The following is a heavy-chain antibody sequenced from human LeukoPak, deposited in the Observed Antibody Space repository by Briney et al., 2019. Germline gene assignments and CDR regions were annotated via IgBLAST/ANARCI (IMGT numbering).Heavy chain of an antibody. D-gene: IGHD3-10*01. Sequence: ASVKDSCKVSGYILTELSMHWVRQARAKGVAWKGSIDPEDGETIYAQKFQGRVTMTEVTFTDTGYMELGSLRSEDTAVYYCIAWFVRIRGFDPWGQGTLVTVSS. V-gene: IGHV1-24*01. J-gene: IGHJ5*02. CDR1: GYILTELS. CDR3: IAWFVRIRGFDP. CDR2: IDPEDGET.